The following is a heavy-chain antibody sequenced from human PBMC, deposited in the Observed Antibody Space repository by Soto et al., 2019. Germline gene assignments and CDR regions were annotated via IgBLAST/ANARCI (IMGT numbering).Heavy chain of an antibody. Sequence: EVQLVESGGGLVQPGGSLTLSCAASGFTFSNYWMHWVRQAPGKGLVWVSRINSDGSSTTYADSVKGRFTISRDNAKNTLYLEMNSLRAEDMAVYYWASRGAGFDIWGQGTMVTVSS. CDR3: ASRGAGFDI. D-gene: IGHD6-19*01. CDR1: GFTFSNYW. CDR2: INSDGSST. J-gene: IGHJ3*02. V-gene: IGHV3-74*01.